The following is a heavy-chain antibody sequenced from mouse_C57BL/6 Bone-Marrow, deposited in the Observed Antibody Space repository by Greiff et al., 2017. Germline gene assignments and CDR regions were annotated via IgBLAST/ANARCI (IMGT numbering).Heavy chain of an antibody. V-gene: IGHV1-85*01. CDR1: GYTFTSYD. CDR2: IYPRDGSN. J-gene: IGHJ1*03. CDR3: ARDYGSSYWYFDV. Sequence: QVQLQQSGPELVKPGASVKLSCKASGYTFTSYDINWVKQRPGQGLEWIGWIYPRDGSNKYNEQFKGKATLTVDTSSSTAYMELHSLTSEDSAVYFCARDYGSSYWYFDVWGTGTTVTVSS. D-gene: IGHD1-1*01.